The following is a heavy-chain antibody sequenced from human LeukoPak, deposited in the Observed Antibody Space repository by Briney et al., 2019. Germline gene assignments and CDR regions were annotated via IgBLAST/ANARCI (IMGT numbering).Heavy chain of an antibody. V-gene: IGHV3-23*01. CDR3: AKDPLGDYYFDY. CDR1: GFTFSSYG. Sequence: GGSLRLSCAASGFTFSSYGMSWVRQAPGKGLEWVSSISGSGGSTYYADSVKGRFTISRDNSKNTLYLQMNSLRAEDTAVYYCAKDPLGDYYFDYWGQGTLVTVSS. CDR2: ISGSGGST. D-gene: IGHD2-21*02. J-gene: IGHJ4*02.